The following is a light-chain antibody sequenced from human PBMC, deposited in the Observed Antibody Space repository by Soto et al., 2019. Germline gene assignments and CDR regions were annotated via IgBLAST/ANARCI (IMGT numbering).Light chain of an antibody. CDR1: QSVISN. CDR3: QQYKSYWT. J-gene: IGKJ1*01. Sequence: EIVLRRSTATLSLSPGERATLSFRASQSVISNLAWYQQKPGQPPRLLIYATSTRATGIPARFSGTGSGTEFTLTISSLQPDDFATYYCQQYKSYWTFGQGTKVDIK. CDR2: ATS. V-gene: IGKV3-15*01.